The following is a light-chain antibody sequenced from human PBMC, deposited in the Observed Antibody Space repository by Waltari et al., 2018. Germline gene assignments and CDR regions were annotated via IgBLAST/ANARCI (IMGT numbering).Light chain of an antibody. CDR2: DAS. CDR1: QDIRNF. J-gene: IGKJ4*01. Sequence: DIQMTQSPSSLSVSVGDIVSITCQASQDIRNFLNWFQLKPGKSPKVLIYDASNLETGVPSRFSGRKSGTEFTLTISGLQPEDFATYFCQQYYDLPLTFGGGTKVEI. V-gene: IGKV1-33*01. CDR3: QQYYDLPLT.